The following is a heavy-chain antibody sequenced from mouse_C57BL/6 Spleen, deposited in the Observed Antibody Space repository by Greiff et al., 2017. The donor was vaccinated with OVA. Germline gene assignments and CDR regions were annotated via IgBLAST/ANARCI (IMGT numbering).Heavy chain of an antibody. CDR1: GYTFTSYW. J-gene: IGHJ1*03. CDR2: IYPGSGST. D-gene: IGHD2-5*01. V-gene: IGHV1-55*01. CDR3: ARDSNYGYFDV. Sequence: QVQLQQPGAELVKPGASVKMSCKASGYTFTSYWLTWVKQRPGQGLEWIGDIYPGSGSTNYNEKFKSKATLTVDTPSSTAYMQLSSLTSEDSAVYYCARDSNYGYFDVWGTGTTVTVSS.